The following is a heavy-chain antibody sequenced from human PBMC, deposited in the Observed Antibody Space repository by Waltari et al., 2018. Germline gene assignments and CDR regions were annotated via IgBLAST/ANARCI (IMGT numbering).Heavy chain of an antibody. V-gene: IGHV3-30-3*01. CDR1: GFAFPAFA. CDR2: ISLDGTDE. Sequence: QVQLVQSGGGVVQPGTSLRLSCAASGFAFPAFAMPRVRQTPGKGLEWVAAISLDGTDEYYADSVKGRFTISRDDSKNTLYLQMDSLRTEDTAVYYCTRAPSAYHVWAVYYRNWGQGTLVTVSS. CDR3: TRAPSAYHVWAVYYRN. D-gene: IGHD3-3*01. J-gene: IGHJ4*02.